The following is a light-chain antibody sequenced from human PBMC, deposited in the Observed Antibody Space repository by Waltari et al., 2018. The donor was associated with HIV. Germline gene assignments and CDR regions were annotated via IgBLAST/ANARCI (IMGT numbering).Light chain of an antibody. CDR3: GTWDSSLSTGM. J-gene: IGLJ3*02. CDR2: END. V-gene: IGLV1-51*01. CDR1: SPNIGTNY. Sequence: QSVFTQPPSVSAAPGQPVTISCSGSSPNIGTNYVSWYHQLPGTAPKHLIFENDKRPSGIPDRFSGSKSGTSTTLGITGLQTGDEADYYCGTWDSSLSTGMFGGGTKLTVL.